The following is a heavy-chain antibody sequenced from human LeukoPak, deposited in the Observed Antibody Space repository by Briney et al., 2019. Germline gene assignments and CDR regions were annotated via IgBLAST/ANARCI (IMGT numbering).Heavy chain of an antibody. CDR2: ISYDGSNK. CDR1: GFTFSSYG. Sequence: HPGGSLRLSGAASGFTFSSYGMHWVRQAPGKGLEWVAVISYDGSNKYYADSVKGRFTISRDNSKNTLYLQMNSLRAEDTAVYYCAKEREGLYYDFWSGYCFDYWGQGTLVTVSS. D-gene: IGHD3-3*01. V-gene: IGHV3-30*18. J-gene: IGHJ4*02. CDR3: AKEREGLYYDFWSGYCFDY.